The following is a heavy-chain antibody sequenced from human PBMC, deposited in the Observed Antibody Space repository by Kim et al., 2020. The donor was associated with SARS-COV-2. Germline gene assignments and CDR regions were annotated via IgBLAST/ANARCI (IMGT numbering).Heavy chain of an antibody. J-gene: IGHJ4*02. CDR3: GRGRGRSSYDPVSD. D-gene: IGHD5-12*01. Sequence: GGSLRLSCAASGFTFSSYPMHWVRQAPGKGLEWVALISHDGSTKYYADSVKGRFTISRDDSKNTIYVQMNSLTTEDTAMYYCGRGRGRSSYDPVSDWGQGTLVIVSS. V-gene: IGHV3-30*04. CDR1: GFTFSSYP. CDR2: ISHDGSTK.